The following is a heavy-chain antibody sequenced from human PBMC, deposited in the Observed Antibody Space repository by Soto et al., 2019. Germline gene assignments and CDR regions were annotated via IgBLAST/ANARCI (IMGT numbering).Heavy chain of an antibody. Sequence: QLQLQESGPGLVKPSETLFLPCTVSGGSISSSSYYWGWIRQLPGKGLEWIGTIYYSGRTYYNPYLKSRLTLSVDTSKNQFSLKLTSVTAADTAGDYCARQPSGMAYYWGQGTLVTVSS. V-gene: IGHV4-39*01. CDR3: ARQPSGMAYY. CDR1: GGSISSSSYY. CDR2: IYYSGRT. D-gene: IGHD3-10*01. J-gene: IGHJ4*02.